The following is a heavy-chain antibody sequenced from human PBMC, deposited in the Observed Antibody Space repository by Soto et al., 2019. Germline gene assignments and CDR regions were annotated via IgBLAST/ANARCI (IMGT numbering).Heavy chain of an antibody. V-gene: IGHV3-30-3*01. J-gene: IGHJ4*02. D-gene: IGHD1-26*01. CDR1: GFTFSDYP. CDR3: TRDFDTVGGVYHFDY. Sequence: QVHLVESGGGVVQPGRSLRLSCAASGFTFSDYPLHWVRQAPGKGLEWVAVISYDGSNRYYADSLKGRFTISRDNSKNPLYLQMNSLRPEDTAVYYCTRDFDTVGGVYHFDYWGQGTLVTVSS. CDR2: ISYDGSNR.